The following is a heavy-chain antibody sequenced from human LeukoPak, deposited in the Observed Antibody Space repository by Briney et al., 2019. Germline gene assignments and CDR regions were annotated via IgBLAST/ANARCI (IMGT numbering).Heavy chain of an antibody. J-gene: IGHJ6*03. V-gene: IGHV3-11*04. Sequence: GGSLRLSCAASGFTFSDYYMSWIRQAPGKGLEWVSYISRSGSTIYYADSVKGRFTISRANAKNSLYLQMNSLRAEDTAVYYCARDTDFWSGYYIRYYYYYMDVWGKGTTVTVSS. CDR1: GFTFSDYY. CDR3: ARDTDFWSGYYIRYYYYYMDV. D-gene: IGHD3-3*01. CDR2: ISRSGSTI.